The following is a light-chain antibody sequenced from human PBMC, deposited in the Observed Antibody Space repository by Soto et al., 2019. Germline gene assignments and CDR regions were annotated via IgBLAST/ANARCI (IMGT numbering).Light chain of an antibody. J-gene: IGLJ2*01. Sequence: QAVVAQPPSASGTPGQRVTISCSGSSSNIGSNTVNWYQQLPGTAPKLLIYSNNQRPSGVPDRFSGSKSGTSASLAISGLQSEDEADYYCAVWDDSLHVVFGGGTKLTVL. V-gene: IGLV1-44*01. CDR2: SNN. CDR3: AVWDDSLHVV. CDR1: SSNIGSNT.